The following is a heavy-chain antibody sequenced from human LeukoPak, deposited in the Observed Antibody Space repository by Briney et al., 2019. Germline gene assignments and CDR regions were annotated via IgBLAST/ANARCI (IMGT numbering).Heavy chain of an antibody. CDR2: IYYSGST. Sequence: SETLSLTCTVSGGSVSSGSYYWSWIRQPPGEGLEWIGYIYYSGSTNYNPSLKSRVTISVDTSKNQFSLKLSSVTAADTAVYYCARDMAGTPYYYGMDVWDKGTTVTVSS. J-gene: IGHJ6*04. CDR1: GGSVSSGSYY. CDR3: ARDMAGTPYYYGMDV. V-gene: IGHV4-61*01. D-gene: IGHD6-19*01.